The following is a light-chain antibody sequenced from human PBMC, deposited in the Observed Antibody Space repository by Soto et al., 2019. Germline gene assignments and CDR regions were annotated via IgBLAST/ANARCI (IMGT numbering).Light chain of an antibody. Sequence: DIQMTQSPSTLSGSVGDRVTITCRASQTISSWLAWYQQKPGKAPKLLIYKASTLKSGVPSRFSGSGSGTEFTITSSRLPPDYVATYYYQHYNNYSEAFGQGTKVELK. CDR1: QTISSW. CDR2: KAS. V-gene: IGKV1-5*03. CDR3: QHYNNYSEA. J-gene: IGKJ1*01.